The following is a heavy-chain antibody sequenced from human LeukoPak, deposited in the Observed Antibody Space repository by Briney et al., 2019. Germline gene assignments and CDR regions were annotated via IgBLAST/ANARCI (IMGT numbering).Heavy chain of an antibody. J-gene: IGHJ5*02. CDR1: GGSISSSSYY. D-gene: IGHD2-8*01. V-gene: IGHV4-39*07. CDR3: ARDRTNGANNWFDP. Sequence: SETLSLTCTVSGGSISSSSYYWGWIRQPPGKGLEWIGSIYYSGSTYYNPSLKSRVTISVDTSKNQLSLKLSSVTAADTAVYYCARDRTNGANNWFDPWGQGTLVTVSS. CDR2: IYYSGST.